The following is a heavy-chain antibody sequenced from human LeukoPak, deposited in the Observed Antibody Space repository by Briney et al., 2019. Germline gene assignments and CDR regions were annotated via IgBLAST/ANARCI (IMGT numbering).Heavy chain of an antibody. CDR3: AKDGGYDYLWRGTRDYFDY. V-gene: IGHV3-30*18. D-gene: IGHD5-12*01. J-gene: IGHJ4*02. CDR2: ISYDGSKK. Sequence: PGGSLRLSCAASGFTFSSYGMHWVRQAPGKGLEWVSVISYDGSKKYYADSVKGRFTISRDNSKNTLYLQMNSLRAEDTAVYYCAKDGGYDYLWRGTRDYFDYWGQGTLVTVSS. CDR1: GFTFSSYG.